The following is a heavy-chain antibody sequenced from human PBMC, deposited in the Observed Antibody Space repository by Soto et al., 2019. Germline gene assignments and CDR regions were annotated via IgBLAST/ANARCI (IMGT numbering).Heavy chain of an antibody. CDR2: ISGSGGST. J-gene: IGHJ4*02. CDR1: GFTFSSYA. V-gene: IGHV3-23*01. Sequence: GGSLRLSCAASGFTFSSYAMSWVRQAPGKGLEWVSAISGSGGSTYYADSVKGRFTISRDNSKNTLYLQMNSLRAEDTAVYYCAKANVVVPASSYFDDWGQGTLVTVSS. D-gene: IGHD2-2*01. CDR3: AKANVVVPASSYFDD.